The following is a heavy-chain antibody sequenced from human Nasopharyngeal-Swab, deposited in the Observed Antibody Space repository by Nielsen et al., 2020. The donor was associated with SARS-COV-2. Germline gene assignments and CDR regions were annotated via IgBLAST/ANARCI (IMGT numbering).Heavy chain of an antibody. Sequence: GESLKISCAASGFTFSIYGMHWVRQAPGKGLEWVAFIYYDGSNTYHANSVKGRFTISRDNSKNTLYLQMNSLRAEDTAVYYCAKDPGEFQRGYYMDVWGKGTTVTVSS. CDR2: IYYDGSNT. V-gene: IGHV3-30*02. CDR3: AKDPGEFQRGYYMDV. CDR1: GFTFSIYG. D-gene: IGHD3-16*01. J-gene: IGHJ6*03.